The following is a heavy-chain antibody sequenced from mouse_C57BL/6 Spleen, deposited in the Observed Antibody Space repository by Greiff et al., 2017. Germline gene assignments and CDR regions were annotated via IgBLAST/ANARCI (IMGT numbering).Heavy chain of an antibody. J-gene: IGHJ1*03. CDR1: GFSLTSYA. CDR3: ARASDGYYYWYFDV. CDR2: IWTGEGT. V-gene: IGHV2-9-1*01. Sequence: VQLQQSGPGLVAPSQSLSITCTVSGFSLTSYAIRWVRQPPGQGLDWLGVIWTGEGTNYNSALNSRLSISKDNYKCQVFLKMNSLQTDDTARYYCARASDGYYYWYFDVWGTGTTVTVSS. D-gene: IGHD2-3*01.